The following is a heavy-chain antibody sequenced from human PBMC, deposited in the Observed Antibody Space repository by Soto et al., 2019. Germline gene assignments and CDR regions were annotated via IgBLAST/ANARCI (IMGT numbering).Heavy chain of an antibody. V-gene: IGHV3-21*01. J-gene: IGHJ6*02. CDR3: ARDQSLKVLFYYYGMDV. Sequence: PGGSLRLSCAASGFTFSSYSMNWVRQAPGKGLEWVSSISSSSSYIYYADSVKGRFTISRDNAKNSLYLQMNSLRAEDTAVYYCARDQSLKVLFYYYGMDVWGQGTTVTVSS. CDR2: ISSSSSYI. CDR1: GFTFSSYS. D-gene: IGHD3-10*01.